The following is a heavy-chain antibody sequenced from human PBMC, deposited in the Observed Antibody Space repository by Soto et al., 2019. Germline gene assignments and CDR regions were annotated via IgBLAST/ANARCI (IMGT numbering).Heavy chain of an antibody. J-gene: IGHJ6*02. V-gene: IGHV3-21*01. CDR2: ISSSSSYI. CDR3: ARVFEPDILRAKGHYYYYGMDV. CDR1: GFTFSSYS. Sequence: EVQLVESGGGLVKRGGSLRLSCAASGFTFSSYSMNWVRQAPGKGLEWVSSISSSSSYIYYADSVKGRFTISRDNAKNSLDLQMNSLRAEDTAVYYCARVFEPDILRAKGHYYYYGMDVWGQGTTVTVSS. D-gene: IGHD2-8*01.